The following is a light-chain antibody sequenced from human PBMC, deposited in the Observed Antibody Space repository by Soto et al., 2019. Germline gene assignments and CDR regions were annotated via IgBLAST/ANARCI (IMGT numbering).Light chain of an antibody. Sequence: EIVMTQSPVTLPGSPGERVLLSCRASQSVASNLTWYQKKPGQAPRLLIKGASTSATVIPARFSGSGSGTEFRLTISSLQSEDAGFSYCLRSYNWPWALGQVTRV. V-gene: IGKV3-15*01. CDR1: QSVASN. CDR3: LRSYNWPWA. CDR2: GAS. J-gene: IGKJ1*01.